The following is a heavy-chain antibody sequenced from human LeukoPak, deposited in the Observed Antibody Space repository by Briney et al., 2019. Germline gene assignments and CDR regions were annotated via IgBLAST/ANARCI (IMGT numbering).Heavy chain of an antibody. CDR3: AKIKTPYGDNVRVPSDF. CDR1: GFTFSSYA. Sequence: PGGSLRLSCAASGFTFSSYAMSWVRQAPGKGLEWVSVITGSGGSTYYADSVKGRFTISRDNSKNTVYLQMNSLRAEDTAVYYCAKIKTPYGDNVRVPSDFWGQGTLVTVSS. CDR2: ITGSGGST. V-gene: IGHV3-23*01. J-gene: IGHJ4*02. D-gene: IGHD4-17*01.